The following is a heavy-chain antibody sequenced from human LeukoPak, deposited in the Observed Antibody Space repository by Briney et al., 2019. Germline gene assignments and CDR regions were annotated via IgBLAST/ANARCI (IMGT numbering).Heavy chain of an antibody. CDR1: GGSISSSSYY. V-gene: IGHV4-39*01. D-gene: IGHD3-3*01. CDR2: IYYSGST. CDR3: ARPYDFWSGYPTKRDMDV. Sequence: SETPSLTCTVSGGSISSSSYYWGWIRQPPGRGLEWIGSIYYSGSTYYDPSLKSRVTISVDTSKNQFSLKLSSVTAADTAVYYCARPYDFWSGYPTKRDMDVWGKGTTVTVSS. J-gene: IGHJ6*03.